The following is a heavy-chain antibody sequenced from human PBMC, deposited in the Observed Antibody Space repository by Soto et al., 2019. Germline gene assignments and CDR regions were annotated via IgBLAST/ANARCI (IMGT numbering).Heavy chain of an antibody. CDR2: ISYDGSNK. CDR1: GFTFSSYG. CDR3: AKGDIVLVPAAWDYYYGMEV. J-gene: IGHJ6*02. Sequence: PGGSLRLSCAASGFTFSSYGMHWVRQAPGKGLEWVAVISYDGSNKYYADSVKGRFTISRDNSKNTLYLQMNSLRAEDTAVYYCAKGDIVLVPAAWDYYYGMEVWGQGTTVTVSS. D-gene: IGHD2-2*01. V-gene: IGHV3-30*18.